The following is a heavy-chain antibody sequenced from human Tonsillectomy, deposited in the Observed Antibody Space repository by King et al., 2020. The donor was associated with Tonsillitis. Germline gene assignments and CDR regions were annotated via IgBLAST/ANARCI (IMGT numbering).Heavy chain of an antibody. CDR3: ARGSPSFAALPDY. V-gene: IGHV4-4*07. D-gene: IGHD6-6*01. CDR2: IYSSGTT. J-gene: IGHJ4*02. CDR1: GGSISGYY. Sequence: HVQLQESGPGLVKPSETLSLTCTVSGGSISGYYWSWIRQPAGKGLDWIGRIYSSGTTTYSPSLESRVTMSVDTSKNQVSLKLDSMTAADTAVYYCARGSPSFAALPDYWGQGTLVTVSS.